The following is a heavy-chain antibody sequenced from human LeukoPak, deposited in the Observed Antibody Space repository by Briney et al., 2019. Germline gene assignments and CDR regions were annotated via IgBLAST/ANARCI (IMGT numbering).Heavy chain of an antibody. V-gene: IGHV3-48*02. CDR3: ARHDYGGNSGDY. D-gene: IGHD4-23*01. CDR2: IGTTTSTI. J-gene: IGHJ4*02. CDR1: GFTFSSYG. Sequence: PGGSLRLSCAASGFTFSSYGMNWVRQAPGKGLEWVSYIGTTTSTIYYADSVKGRFTISRDNAKNSLYLQMNSLGDEDTAVYYCARHDYGGNSGDYWGQGTLVTVSS.